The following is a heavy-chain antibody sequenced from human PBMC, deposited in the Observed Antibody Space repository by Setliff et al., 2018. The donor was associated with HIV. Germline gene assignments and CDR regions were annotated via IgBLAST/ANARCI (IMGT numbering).Heavy chain of an antibody. J-gene: IGHJ4*02. V-gene: IGHV5-51*01. D-gene: IGHD2-2*01. CDR1: GYSFSTYW. Sequence: GESLKISCKGSGYSFSTYWIAWVRQMPGRGLEVMGLIYPDDSDARYNPSFQGQVTISADKSISTAYLQWSSLKASDSAMYYCARPRGNDYAGSGFDNWGQGTLVTVSS. CDR3: ARPRGNDYAGSGFDN. CDR2: IYPDDSDA.